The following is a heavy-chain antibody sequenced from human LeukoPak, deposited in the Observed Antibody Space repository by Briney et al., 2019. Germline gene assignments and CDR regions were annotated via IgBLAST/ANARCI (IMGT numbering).Heavy chain of an antibody. Sequence: SETLSLTCAVYGGSLSGSYWSCIRQPPGKGLEWIGEINHSGNTNYNPSLKSGVTMSVDTSKNHFYLELISVTAADTAVYYCARQGSGSSYYYYTLPYWGEGTLVSVS. CDR2: INHSGNT. CDR3: ARQGSGSSYYYYTLPY. J-gene: IGHJ4*02. V-gene: IGHV4-34*01. CDR1: GGSLSGSY. D-gene: IGHD1-26*01.